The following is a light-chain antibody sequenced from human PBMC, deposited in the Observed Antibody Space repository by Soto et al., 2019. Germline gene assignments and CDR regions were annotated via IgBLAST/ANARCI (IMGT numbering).Light chain of an antibody. CDR3: QQYNNWPPWT. Sequence: EIVMTQSPATLSVSPGERATLSCRASQSVSSNLAWYQQKPGQAPRLLIYGASTRATGIPARFSGSGSGTEFALSISGLRSEDFAVYYCQQYNNWPPWTCGQGTEVEIK. CDR1: QSVSSN. J-gene: IGKJ1*01. V-gene: IGKV3-15*01. CDR2: GAS.